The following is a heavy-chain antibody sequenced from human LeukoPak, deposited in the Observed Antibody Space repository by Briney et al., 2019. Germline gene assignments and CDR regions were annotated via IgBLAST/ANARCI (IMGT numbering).Heavy chain of an antibody. CDR3: AKTVGLTEH. CDR1: GFTFSSYA. Sequence: QPGGSLRLSCAASGFTFSSYAMNWVRPAPGKGLEWVSHISGSGASTYYADYVKGRFTVSRDNSKNTLYLHVNSLRAEDTAVYYCAKTVGLTEHWGQGTLVTVSS. D-gene: IGHD4-23*01. J-gene: IGHJ1*01. CDR2: ISGSGAST. V-gene: IGHV3-23*01.